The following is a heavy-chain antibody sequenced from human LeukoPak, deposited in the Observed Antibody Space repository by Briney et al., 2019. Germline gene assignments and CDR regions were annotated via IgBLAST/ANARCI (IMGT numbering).Heavy chain of an antibody. CDR3: ARRYFDY. J-gene: IGHJ4*02. CDR1: GFTFSSSV. Sequence: GGSLRLSCAASGFTFSSSVMSWVRQAPGKGLEWVANIKQDGSEKYYVDSVKGRFTISRDNAKNSLYLQMNSLRAEDTAVYFCARRYFDYWGQGTLVTVSS. V-gene: IGHV3-7*03. CDR2: IKQDGSEK.